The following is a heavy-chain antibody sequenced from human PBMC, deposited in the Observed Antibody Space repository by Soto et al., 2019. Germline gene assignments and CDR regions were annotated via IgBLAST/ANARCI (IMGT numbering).Heavy chain of an antibody. J-gene: IGHJ4*02. D-gene: IGHD6-13*01. V-gene: IGHV3-33*01. CDR3: AREGPILGYSSSFDY. CDR1: GFTFSSYG. Sequence: QVQLVESGGGVVQPGRSLRLSCAASGFTFSSYGMHWVRQAPGKGLEWVAVIWYAGSNKYYADSVKGRFTISRDNSKNTLYLQMNSLRAEDTAVYYCAREGPILGYSSSFDYWGQGTLVTFSS. CDR2: IWYAGSNK.